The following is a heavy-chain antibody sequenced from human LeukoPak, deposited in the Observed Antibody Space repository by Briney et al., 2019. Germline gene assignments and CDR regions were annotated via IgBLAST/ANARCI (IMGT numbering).Heavy chain of an antibody. Sequence: SETPSLTCTVSGGSISSYYWSWIRQPPGKGLEWIGYIYYSGSTNYNPSLKSRVTISVDTSKNQFSLKLSSVTAADTAVYYCARDLLGGSYLEYWGQGTLVTVSS. CDR2: IYYSGST. J-gene: IGHJ4*02. CDR1: GGSISSYY. V-gene: IGHV4-59*01. D-gene: IGHD1-26*01. CDR3: ARDLLGGSYLEY.